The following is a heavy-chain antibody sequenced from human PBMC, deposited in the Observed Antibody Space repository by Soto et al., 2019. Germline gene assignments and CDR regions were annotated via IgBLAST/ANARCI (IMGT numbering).Heavy chain of an antibody. CDR2: ISYDGSNK. CDR1: GFTFSSYA. CDR3: ARVSDYYDSSGYYPHGGFDY. Sequence: GGSLRLSCAASGFTFSSYAMHWVRQAPGKGLEWVAVISYDGSNKYYADSVKGRFTISRDNSKNTLYLQMNSLRAEDTAVYYCARVSDYYDSSGYYPHGGFDYWGQGTLVTVSS. J-gene: IGHJ4*02. D-gene: IGHD3-22*01. V-gene: IGHV3-30-3*01.